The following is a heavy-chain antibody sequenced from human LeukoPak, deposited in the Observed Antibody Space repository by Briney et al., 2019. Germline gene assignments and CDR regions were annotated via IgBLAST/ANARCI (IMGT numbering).Heavy chain of an antibody. CDR1: GFTFSSYE. Sequence: GPLRLSCAASGFTFSSYEMNWVRQAPGKGLEWVSYISSSGSTIYYADSVKGRFTISRDNAKNSLYLQMNSLRAEDTAVYYCASPLLWFGELTDYWGQGTLVTVSS. CDR2: ISSSGSTI. D-gene: IGHD3-10*01. J-gene: IGHJ4*02. V-gene: IGHV3-48*03. CDR3: ASPLLWFGELTDY.